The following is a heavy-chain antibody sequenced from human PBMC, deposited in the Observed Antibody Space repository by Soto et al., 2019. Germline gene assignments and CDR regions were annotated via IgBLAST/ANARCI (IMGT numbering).Heavy chain of an antibody. D-gene: IGHD1-26*01. CDR1: GFTFSSYW. CDR2: IKQDGSEK. Sequence: GGSLRLSCAASGFTFSSYWMTWVRQAPGKGLEWVANIKQDGSEKYYVDSVRGRFTMSRDNAKNSLYLQMNSLRAEDTAVYYCARVVGATQMDFDYWGQGTLVTVSS. J-gene: IGHJ4*02. CDR3: ARVVGATQMDFDY. V-gene: IGHV3-7*01.